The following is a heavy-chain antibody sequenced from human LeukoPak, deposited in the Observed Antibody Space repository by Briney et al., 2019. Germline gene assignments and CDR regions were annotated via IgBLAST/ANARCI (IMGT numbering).Heavy chain of an antibody. Sequence: GGSLRLSCAAPGFTFSSYAMSWVRQAPGKGLEWVSAISGSGGSTYYADSVKGRFTISRDNSKNTLYLQMNSLRAEDTAVYYCAKEMVRGVIITRIYFDYWGQGTLVTVSS. V-gene: IGHV3-23*01. D-gene: IGHD3-10*01. J-gene: IGHJ4*02. CDR2: ISGSGGST. CDR3: AKEMVRGVIITRIYFDY. CDR1: GFTFSSYA.